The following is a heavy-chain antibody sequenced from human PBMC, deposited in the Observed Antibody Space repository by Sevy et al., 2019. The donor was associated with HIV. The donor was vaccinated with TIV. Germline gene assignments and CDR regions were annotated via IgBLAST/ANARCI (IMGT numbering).Heavy chain of an antibody. Sequence: GGSLRLSCAASGFTFSSYWMSWVRQAPGKGLEWVANIKRDGSEKYYVDSVKGRFPISRDNAKNSLYLQMNSLRAEDTAVYYCARDCSSASCLWGMDVWGQGTTVTVSS. CDR3: ARDCSSASCLWGMDV. CDR1: GFTFSSYW. V-gene: IGHV3-7*03. CDR2: IKRDGSEK. D-gene: IGHD2-2*01. J-gene: IGHJ6*02.